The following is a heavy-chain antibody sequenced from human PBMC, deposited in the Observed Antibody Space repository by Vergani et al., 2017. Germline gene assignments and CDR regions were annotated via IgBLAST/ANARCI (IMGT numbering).Heavy chain of an antibody. CDR1: GFTFSSYS. CDR2: ISSSSSYI. V-gene: IGHV3-21*06. D-gene: IGHD3-10*01. Sequence: EVQLVESGGGLVKPGGSLRLSCAASGFTFSSYSMNWVRQAPGKGLEWVSSISSSSSYIYYADSVKGRFTISRDNAKNSLYLQMNSLRAEDTAVYYCARERESQSYYYMDVWGKGTTVTVSS. CDR3: ARERESQSYYYMDV. J-gene: IGHJ6*03.